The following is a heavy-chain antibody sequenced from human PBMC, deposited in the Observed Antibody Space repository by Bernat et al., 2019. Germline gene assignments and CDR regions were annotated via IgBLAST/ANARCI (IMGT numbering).Heavy chain of an antibody. Sequence: EVQLVEPGGGLVQPGGSLRLSCAASGFTFSSYAMSWVRQAPGKGLEWVSAISGSGGSTYYADSVKGRFTISRDNSKNTLYLQMNSLRAEDTAVYYCAKASESVYSSGWYRGYFDYWGQGTLVTVSS. CDR2: ISGSGGST. V-gene: IGHV3-23*04. J-gene: IGHJ4*02. D-gene: IGHD6-19*01. CDR1: GFTFSSYA. CDR3: AKASESVYSSGWYRGYFDY.